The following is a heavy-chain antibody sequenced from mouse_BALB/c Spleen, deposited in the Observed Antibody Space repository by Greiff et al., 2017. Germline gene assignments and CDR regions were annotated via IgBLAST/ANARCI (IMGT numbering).Heavy chain of an antibody. Sequence: VQLQQSGAELVKPGASVKLSCTASGFNIKDTYMHWVKQRPEQGLEWIGRIDPANGNTKYDQKFQGKATITADTSSNTAYLQLSSLTSEDTAVYYCARSTAYGSDYWGQGTTLTVSS. D-gene: IGHD1-2*01. CDR2: IDPANGNT. CDR3: ARSTAYGSDY. J-gene: IGHJ2*01. V-gene: IGHV14-3*02. CDR1: GFNIKDTY.